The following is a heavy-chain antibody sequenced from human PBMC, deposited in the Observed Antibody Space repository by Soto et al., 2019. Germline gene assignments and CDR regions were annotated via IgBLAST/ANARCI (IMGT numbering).Heavy chain of an antibody. CDR2: IYWDDDK. J-gene: IGHJ6*02. V-gene: IGHV2-5*02. CDR3: AHSRCGGDCLQSYSSHYYYGMDV. D-gene: IGHD2-21*02. Sequence: QITLKESGPSLVKPTQTLTLTCTFSGFSLSTGGVGVGWIRQPPGKALEWLALIYWDDDKRYSPSLRSRLTVTKDTSKNQVVLTMTNMDPVDTAIYYCAHSRCGGDCLQSYSSHYYYGMDVWGQGTTVTVSS. CDR1: GFSLSTGGVG.